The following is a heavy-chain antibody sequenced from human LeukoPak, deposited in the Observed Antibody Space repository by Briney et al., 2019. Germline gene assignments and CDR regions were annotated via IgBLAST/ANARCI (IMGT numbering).Heavy chain of an antibody. Sequence: GGSLRLSCAASGFTFSSYSMNWVRQAPGKGLEWVSSISSSSSYIYYADSVKGRFTISRDNAKNSLYLQMNTLRAEDTAVYYCARDALIGSYDYWGQGTLVTVSS. J-gene: IGHJ4*02. CDR3: ARDALIGSYDY. CDR2: ISSSSSYI. D-gene: IGHD3-10*01. CDR1: GFTFSSYS. V-gene: IGHV3-21*04.